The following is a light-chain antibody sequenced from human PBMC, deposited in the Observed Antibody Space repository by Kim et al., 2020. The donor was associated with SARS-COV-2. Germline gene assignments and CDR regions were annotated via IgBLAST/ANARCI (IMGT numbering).Light chain of an antibody. J-gene: IGKJ2*01. CDR1: QSVSSNY. CDR3: QQYGTSPYT. V-gene: IGKV3-20*01. CDR2: GAS. Sequence: LSPGERATRSCRASQSVSSNYLAWYQQAPGQAPRILIYGASNRATGAPDRFSGSGSGTDFTLTIGRLEPEDFAVYYCQQYGTSPYTFGQGTKLEI.